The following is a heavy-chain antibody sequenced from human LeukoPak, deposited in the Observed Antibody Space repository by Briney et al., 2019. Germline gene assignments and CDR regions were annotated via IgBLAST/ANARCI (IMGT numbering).Heavy chain of an antibody. CDR3: TRIIIMDFDY. Sequence: GGSLRLSCTASGFTFGDYAMSWVRQAPGNGLEWVGFIRSKAYGGTTEYAASVKGRFTISRDDSKSIAYLQMNSLKTEDTAVYYCTRIIIMDFDYWGQGTLVTVSS. CDR2: IRSKAYGGTT. D-gene: IGHD3-10*01. V-gene: IGHV3-49*04. CDR1: GFTFGDYA. J-gene: IGHJ4*02.